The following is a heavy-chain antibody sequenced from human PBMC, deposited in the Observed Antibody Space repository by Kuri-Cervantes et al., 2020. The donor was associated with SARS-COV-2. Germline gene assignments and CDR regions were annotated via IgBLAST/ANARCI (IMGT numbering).Heavy chain of an antibody. D-gene: IGHD6-13*01. Sequence: GSLRLSCTVSGGSISSSSYYWGWIRQPPGKGLQWIGSIYYSGNTYYNPSLKSRVTISVDTSKNQFSLKLSSVTAADTAVYYCAKARSSSWYFSVGGDYYYGMDVWGQGTTVTVSS. CDR2: IYYSGNT. J-gene: IGHJ6*02. V-gene: IGHV4-39*01. CDR3: AKARSSSWYFSVGGDYYYGMDV. CDR1: GGSISSSSYY.